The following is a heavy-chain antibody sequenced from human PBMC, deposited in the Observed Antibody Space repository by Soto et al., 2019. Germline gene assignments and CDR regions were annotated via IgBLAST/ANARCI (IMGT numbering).Heavy chain of an antibody. CDR1: GYTFTSYG. CDR3: ARDRSGSIAAAGTRDY. J-gene: IGHJ4*02. CDR2: ISAYNGNT. D-gene: IGHD6-13*01. Sequence: ASVKVSCKASGYTFTSYGISWVRQAPGQGLEWMGWISAYNGNTNYAQKLQGRVTMTTDTSTSTAYMELRSRRSDDTAVYYCARDRSGSIAAAGTRDYWGQGTLVTVSS. V-gene: IGHV1-18*01.